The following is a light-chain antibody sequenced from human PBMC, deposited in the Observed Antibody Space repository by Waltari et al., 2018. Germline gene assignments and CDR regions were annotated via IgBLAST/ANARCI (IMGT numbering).Light chain of an antibody. Sequence: QSVLTQPPPASGTPGQRVTISCSGSSSNIGSNYVYWYQQLPGPAPKLLIYRNNQRPSGVPDLFSGSKSGTSASLAISGLRSEDEADYYCAAWYDSLSVLFGGGTKLTVL. V-gene: IGLV1-47*01. J-gene: IGLJ2*01. CDR3: AAWYDSLSVL. CDR1: SSNIGSNY. CDR2: RNN.